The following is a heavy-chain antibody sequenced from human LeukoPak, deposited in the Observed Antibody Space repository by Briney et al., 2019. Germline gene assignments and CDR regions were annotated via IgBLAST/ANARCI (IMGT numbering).Heavy chain of an antibody. D-gene: IGHD1-26*01. CDR2: IYYGGST. V-gene: IGHV4-39*01. CDR1: GGSISSSSYY. Sequence: KPSETLSLTCTVSGGSISSSSYYWGWIRQPPGKGLEWIGSIYYGGSTYYNPSLKSRVTISVDTSKNQFSLKLSSVTAADTAVYYCARLIYRYSGSYPYYFDYWGQGTLVTVSS. J-gene: IGHJ4*02. CDR3: ARLIYRYSGSYPYYFDY.